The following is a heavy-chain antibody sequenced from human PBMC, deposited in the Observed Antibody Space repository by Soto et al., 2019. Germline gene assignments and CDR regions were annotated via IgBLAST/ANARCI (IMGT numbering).Heavy chain of an antibody. V-gene: IGHV5-51*01. Sequence: PGESLKISCKGSGYSLTSYWIGWVRQMPGKGLEWMGIIYPGDSDTRYSPSFQGQVTISADKSISTAYLQWSSLKASDTAMYYCARPKYYYDSSGYNGEFDYWGQGSLVTVSS. CDR1: GYSLTSYW. D-gene: IGHD3-22*01. CDR3: ARPKYYYDSSGYNGEFDY. CDR2: IYPGDSDT. J-gene: IGHJ4*02.